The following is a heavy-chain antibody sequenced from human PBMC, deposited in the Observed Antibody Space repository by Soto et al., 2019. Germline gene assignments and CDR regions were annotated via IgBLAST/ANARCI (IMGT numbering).Heavy chain of an antibody. CDR1: GFSFSNFA. J-gene: IGHJ4*02. Sequence: QVHLVESGGGVVQPGTSLRLSCAASGFSFSNFAMHWVRQAPGKGLEWVAVVSFDGTNKYYADSVKGRFTISRDNYKNTLYLQMSSLRTEDTAVYYCARDRRPQVTVNFDYWGQGTPVTVSS. V-gene: IGHV3-30-3*01. CDR2: VSFDGTNK. CDR3: ARDRRPQVTVNFDY. D-gene: IGHD4-4*01.